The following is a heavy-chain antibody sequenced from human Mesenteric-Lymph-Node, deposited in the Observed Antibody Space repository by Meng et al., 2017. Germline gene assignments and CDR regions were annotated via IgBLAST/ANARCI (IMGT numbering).Heavy chain of an antibody. V-gene: IGHV4-61*02. Sequence: SETLSLTCTVSGGSITTNIYYWGWIRQPAGKGLEWIGRIYTSGSTNYNPSLKSRVTISVDTSKNQFSLKLSSVTAADTAVYYCARDRGYSYGFNWFDPWGQGTLVTVSS. D-gene: IGHD5-18*01. CDR3: ARDRGYSYGFNWFDP. CDR1: GGSITTNIYY. CDR2: IYTSGST. J-gene: IGHJ5*02.